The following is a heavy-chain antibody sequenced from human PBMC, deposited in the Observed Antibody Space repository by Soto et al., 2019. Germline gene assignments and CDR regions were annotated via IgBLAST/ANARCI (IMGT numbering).Heavy chain of an antibody. J-gene: IGHJ4*02. V-gene: IGHV4-39*01. D-gene: IGHD6-13*01. CDR3: ARRGSSSWYGY. CDR2: IYYSGST. Sequence: SETLSLTCTVSGGCISSSSYYWGWIRQPPGKGLEWIGSIYYSGSTYYNPSLKSRVTISVDTSKNQFSLKLSSVTAADTAVYYCARRGSSSWYGYWGQGTLVTVSS. CDR1: GGCISSSSYY.